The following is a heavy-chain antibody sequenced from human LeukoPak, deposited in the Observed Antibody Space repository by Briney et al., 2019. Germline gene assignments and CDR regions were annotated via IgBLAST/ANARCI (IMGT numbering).Heavy chain of an antibody. V-gene: IGHV1-69*05. J-gene: IGHJ4*02. D-gene: IGHD4-17*01. CDR1: GGTFSSYA. Sequence: SVKVSCKASGGTFSSYAISWVRRAPGQGLEWMGRIIPIFGTANYAQKFQGRVTITTDESTSTAYMELSSLRSEDTAVYYCARDSPSDYGDRNYFDYWGQGTLVTVSS. CDR3: ARDSPSDYGDRNYFDY. CDR2: IIPIFGTA.